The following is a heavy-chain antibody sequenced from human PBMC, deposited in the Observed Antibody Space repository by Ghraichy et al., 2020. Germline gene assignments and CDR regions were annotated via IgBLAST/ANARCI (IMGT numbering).Heavy chain of an antibody. CDR3: ASRDTMPGGAGYGMDV. V-gene: IGHV5-51*01. J-gene: IGHJ6*02. Sequence: GESLNISCKGSGYSFTSYWIGWVRQMPGKGLEWMGIIYPGDSDTRYSPSFQGQVTISADKSISTAYLQWSSLKASDTAMYYCASRDTMPGGAGYGMDVWGQGTTVTVSS. D-gene: IGHD2-2*01. CDR2: IYPGDSDT. CDR1: GYSFTSYW.